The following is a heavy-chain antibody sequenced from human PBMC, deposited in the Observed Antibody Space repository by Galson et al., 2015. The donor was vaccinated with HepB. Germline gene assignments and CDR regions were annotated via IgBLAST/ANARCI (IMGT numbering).Heavy chain of an antibody. CDR2: ISGSGGST. J-gene: IGHJ4*02. CDR3: AKEGPGGGYWWTYFDY. V-gene: IGHV3-23*01. Sequence: SLRLSCAASGFTFSSYAMSWVRQAPGNGLEWVSAISGSGGSTYYADSVKGRFTISRDNSKNTLYLQMNSLRAEDTAVYYCAKEGPGGGYWWTYFDYWGQGTLVTVSS. D-gene: IGHD2-8*02. CDR1: GFTFSSYA.